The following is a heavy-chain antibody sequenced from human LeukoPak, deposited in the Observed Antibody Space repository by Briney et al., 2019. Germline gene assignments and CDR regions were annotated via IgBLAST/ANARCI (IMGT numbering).Heavy chain of an antibody. Sequence: GGSLRLSCAASGFTFGSYAMTWARQAPGKGLEWVSSLGDSGTSTYYAVSVRGRFTISRDNSKDTLYLQMNSLRVEDTAVYYCVKGSSGSYPAHRRFENWGLGTLVTVSS. CDR2: LGDSGTST. CDR3: VKGSSGSYPAHRRFEN. D-gene: IGHD1-26*01. CDR1: GFTFGSYA. V-gene: IGHV3-23*01. J-gene: IGHJ4*02.